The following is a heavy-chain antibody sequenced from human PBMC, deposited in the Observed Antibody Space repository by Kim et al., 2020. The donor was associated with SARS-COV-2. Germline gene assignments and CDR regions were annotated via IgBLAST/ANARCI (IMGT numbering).Heavy chain of an antibody. J-gene: IGHJ4*02. D-gene: IGHD3-22*01. CDR2: IIPIFGTA. Sequence: SVKVSCKASGGTFSSYAISWVRQAPGQGLEWMGGIIPIFGTANYAQKFQGRVTITADESTSTAYMELSSLRSEDTAGYYCASSYYYDSSGYYESFDYWGQGTLVTVSS. V-gene: IGHV1-69*13. CDR3: ASSYYYDSSGYYESFDY. CDR1: GGTFSSYA.